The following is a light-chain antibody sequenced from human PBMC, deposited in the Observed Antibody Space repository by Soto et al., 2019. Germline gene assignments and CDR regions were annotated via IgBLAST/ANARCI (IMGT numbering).Light chain of an antibody. V-gene: IGKV1-5*03. J-gene: IGKJ2*01. CDR2: KAS. CDR1: QSISSW. CDR3: QQYNSYTVT. Sequence: DIQMTQSPSTLSASVGDRVTITCRASQSISSWLAWYQQKPGKAPNLLIYKASTLETGVPSRFSGSGSGTEFTLTISSLQPDDFATYYCQQYNSYTVTFGQGTKLEIQ.